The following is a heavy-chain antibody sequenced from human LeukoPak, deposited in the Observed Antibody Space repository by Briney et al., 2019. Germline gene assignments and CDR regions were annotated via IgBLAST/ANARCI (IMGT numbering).Heavy chain of an antibody. CDR2: INHSGST. V-gene: IGHV4-34*01. CDR3: ARSRAGYRSSTSCPNWFDP. Sequence: PSETLSLTCAVYGGSFSGYYWSWIRQPPGKGLEWIGEINHSGSTNYNPSLKSRVTISVDTSKNQFSLKLSSVTAADTAVYYCARSRAGYRSSTSCPNWFDPWGQGTLVTVSS. D-gene: IGHD2-2*01. J-gene: IGHJ5*02. CDR1: GGSFSGYY.